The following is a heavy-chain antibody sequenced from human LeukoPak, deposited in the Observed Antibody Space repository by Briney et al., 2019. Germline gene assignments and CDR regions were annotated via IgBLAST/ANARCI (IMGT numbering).Heavy chain of an antibody. V-gene: IGHV4-4*02. CDR1: GGSISSSDW. CDR2: IYQSGST. D-gene: IGHD3-9*01. Sequence: PSETLSLTCAVSGGSISSSDWWSWVRQPPGKGLEWIGEIYQSGSTNYNPSLKSRVTISVDTSKNQFSLKLSSVTAADTAVYYCAREVRPYYDILTGSPNWFDPWGQGTLVTVSS. CDR3: AREVRPYYDILTGSPNWFDP. J-gene: IGHJ5*02.